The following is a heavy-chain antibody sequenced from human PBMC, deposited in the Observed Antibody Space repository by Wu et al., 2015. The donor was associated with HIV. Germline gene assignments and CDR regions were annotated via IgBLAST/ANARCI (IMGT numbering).Heavy chain of an antibody. Sequence: QVQLVQSGTEMKKPGASVKVSCKASGYTFTAYYIHWMRQAPGQGLEWMGWINPNNDDTKYAQNFQDRVTLTRDTSITTANLELRRLKSADTAVYFCAAGWGLQPFFYWGQGTLVTVSS. CDR2: INPNNDDT. V-gene: IGHV1-2*02. D-gene: IGHD5-24*01. CDR3: AAGWGLQPFFY. J-gene: IGHJ4*01. CDR1: GYTFTAYY.